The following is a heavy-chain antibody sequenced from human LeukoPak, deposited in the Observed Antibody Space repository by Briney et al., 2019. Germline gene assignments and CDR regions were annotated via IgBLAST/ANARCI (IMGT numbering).Heavy chain of an antibody. V-gene: IGHV3-23*01. CDR1: GFTFSSYA. Sequence: GGSLRLSCAASGFTFSSYAMSWVRQAPGKGLEWVSAISGSGGSTYYADSVKGRFTISRDNSKNTLYLQMNSLRAEDTAVYYCAKVGDCSSTSCYIKAGYYYYMDVWGKGTTVTVSS. CDR3: AKVGDCSSTSCYIKAGYYYYMDV. CDR2: ISGSGGST. D-gene: IGHD2-2*02. J-gene: IGHJ6*03.